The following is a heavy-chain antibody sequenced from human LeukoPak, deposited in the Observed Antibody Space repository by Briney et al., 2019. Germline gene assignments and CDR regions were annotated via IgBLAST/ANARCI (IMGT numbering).Heavy chain of an antibody. V-gene: IGHV1-46*01. J-gene: IGHJ4*02. CDR1: GGTFSIYA. D-gene: IGHD5-24*01. CDR2: INPSGGST. Sequence: ASVKVSCKASGGTFSIYAISWVRQAPGQGLEWMGIINPSGGSTSYAQKFQGRVTMTRDTSTSTVYMELSSLRSEDTAVYYCARARIPSRWLQLGYWGQGTLVTVSS. CDR3: ARARIPSRWLQLGY.